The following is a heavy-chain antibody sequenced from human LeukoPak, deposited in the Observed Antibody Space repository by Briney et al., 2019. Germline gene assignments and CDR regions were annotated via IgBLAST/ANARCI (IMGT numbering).Heavy chain of an antibody. CDR3: TRDVTIAARPYYYYYYMDV. D-gene: IGHD6-6*01. J-gene: IGHJ6*03. Sequence: GGSLRLSCAAYGFTFSSYWMSWVRQAPGKGLEWVANIKQDGSEKYYVDYVKGRFTISRDNAKNSLYLQVNSLRAEDTAIYYCTRDVTIAARPYYYYYYMDVWGKGTTVTVSS. CDR2: IKQDGSEK. CDR1: GFTFSSYW. V-gene: IGHV3-7*01.